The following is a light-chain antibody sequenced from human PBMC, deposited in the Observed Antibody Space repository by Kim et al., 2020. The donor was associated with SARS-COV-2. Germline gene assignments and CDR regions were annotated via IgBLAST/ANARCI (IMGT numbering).Light chain of an antibody. J-gene: IGLJ3*02. CDR1: SGHSSYV. CDR2: VNSDGSH. V-gene: IGLV4-69*01. Sequence: ASVKLTCTLSSGHSSYVITCHQQQPEKGPRYLMNVNSDGSHNRGDGIPDRFSGSSSGAERYLTISSLQSEDEADYYCQTWGTGIWVFGGGTQLTVL. CDR3: QTWGTGIWV.